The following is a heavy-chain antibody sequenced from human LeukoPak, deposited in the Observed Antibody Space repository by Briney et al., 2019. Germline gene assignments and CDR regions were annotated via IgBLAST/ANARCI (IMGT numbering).Heavy chain of an antibody. J-gene: IGHJ5*02. CDR2: VYHTGIT. Sequence: PSETLSLTCAVSGGSISNSNWWSWVRQPPGKGLEWIGEVYHTGITNYSPSLRSRVTISVDNSKNHVFLRLSSVTAADTAMYYCAREGPYTNGYYRSHWFDPWGPGTRVTVSS. CDR1: GGSISNSNW. D-gene: IGHD1-1*01. CDR3: AREGPYTNGYYRSHWFDP. V-gene: IGHV4-4*02.